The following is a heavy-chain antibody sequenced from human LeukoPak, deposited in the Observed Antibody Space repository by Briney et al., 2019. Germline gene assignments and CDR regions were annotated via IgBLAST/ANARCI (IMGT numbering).Heavy chain of an antibody. D-gene: IGHD6-19*01. CDR2: ISSSSSYI. CDR3: TGGYSSGWLAYY. CDR1: GFTFSSYW. V-gene: IGHV3-21*01. J-gene: IGHJ4*02. Sequence: GGSLRLSCAASGFTFSSYWMSWVRQAPGKGLEWVSSISSSSSYIYYADSVKGRFTISRDNAKSSLTLQMNSLRAEDTAVYYCTGGYSSGWLAYYWGQGTLVIVSS.